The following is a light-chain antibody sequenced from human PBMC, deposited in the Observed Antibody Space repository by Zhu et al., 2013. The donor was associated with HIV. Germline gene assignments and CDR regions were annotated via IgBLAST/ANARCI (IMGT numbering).Light chain of an antibody. Sequence: EIVMTQSPATLSVSPGDRATLSCRASQSVSSNLAWFQQKPGQAPRLLIYGASTRAAGVSDRFSGSGSGTVFTLTINSLQSEDFAIYYCQQYSNWRSFGQGTKLEIK. CDR2: GAS. V-gene: IGKV3-15*01. J-gene: IGKJ2*04. CDR1: QSVSSN. CDR3: QQYSNWRS.